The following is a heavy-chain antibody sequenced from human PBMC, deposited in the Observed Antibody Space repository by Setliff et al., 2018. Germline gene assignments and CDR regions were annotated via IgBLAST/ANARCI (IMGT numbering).Heavy chain of an antibody. D-gene: IGHD3-3*01. CDR1: SDSISPYY. CDR2: IYYSGST. Sequence: PSETLSLTCTVSSDSISPYYWGWIRQPPGKGLEWIGSIYYSGSTYYNPSLKSRVTISVDTSKNQFSLKLSSVTAADTAVYYCARRETYYNFWSGYFDYWGQGTLVTV. J-gene: IGHJ4*02. V-gene: IGHV4-39*07. CDR3: ARRETYYNFWSGYFDY.